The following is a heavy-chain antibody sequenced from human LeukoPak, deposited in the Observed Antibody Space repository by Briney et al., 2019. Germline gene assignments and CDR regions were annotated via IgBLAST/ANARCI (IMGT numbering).Heavy chain of an antibody. CDR1: GFTFSSYG. V-gene: IGHV3-30*18. CDR3: AKAEFKYCSGGSCYTEDFDY. D-gene: IGHD2-15*01. CDR2: ISYDGSNK. J-gene: IGHJ4*02. Sequence: GGSLRLSCAASGFTFSSYGMHWVRQAPGKGLEWVAVISYDGSNKYYADSVKGRFTISRDNSKNTLHLQMNSLRAEDTAVYYCAKAEFKYCSGGSCYTEDFDYWGQGTLVTVSS.